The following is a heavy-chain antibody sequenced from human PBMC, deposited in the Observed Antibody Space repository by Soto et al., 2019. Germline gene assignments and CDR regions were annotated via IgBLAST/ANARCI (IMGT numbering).Heavy chain of an antibody. Sequence: SETLSLTCTVSGGSVSSGSYYWSWIRQTPGKGLEWIGYIYYSGSTNYNPSLKSRVTISVDTSKNQFSLKLSSVTAADTAVYYCARVKLYSSSCIDYWGQGTLVTVSS. D-gene: IGHD6-13*01. V-gene: IGHV4-61*01. CDR1: GGSVSSGSYY. CDR3: ARVKLYSSSCIDY. J-gene: IGHJ4*02. CDR2: IYYSGST.